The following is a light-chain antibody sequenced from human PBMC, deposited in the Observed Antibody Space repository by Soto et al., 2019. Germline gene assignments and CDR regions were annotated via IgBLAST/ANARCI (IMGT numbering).Light chain of an antibody. CDR2: GAS. CDR3: QQYNNWPLT. V-gene: IGKV3-15*01. Sequence: EIVMTQYPDTLSVSPRETVTLSCRASQSVRTNLAWYQHKPGQSPRLLIYGASNRATGFPARFSGSGSGTEFTLTFSSLQSEDFAVYYCQQYNNWPLTFGQGTKVDIK. J-gene: IGKJ1*01. CDR1: QSVRTN.